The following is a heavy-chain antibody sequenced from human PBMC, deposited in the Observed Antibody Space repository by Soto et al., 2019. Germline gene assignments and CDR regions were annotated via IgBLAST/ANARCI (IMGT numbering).Heavy chain of an antibody. D-gene: IGHD3-16*01. Sequence: PSETLSLTCALSVYSISSGFYWGWIRQPPGKGLEWIGNVHHTGKTDYTPSLKSRVTISLDTSTNHFSLKLTSVTAADTAVYYCARDRSSGSYGFWGQGTLVIVS. CDR2: VHHTGKT. CDR3: ARDRSSGSYGF. V-gene: IGHV4-38-2*02. J-gene: IGHJ4*02. CDR1: VYSISSGFY.